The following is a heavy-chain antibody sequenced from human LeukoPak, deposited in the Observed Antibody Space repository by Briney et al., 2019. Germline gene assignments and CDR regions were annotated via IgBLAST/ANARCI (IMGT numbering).Heavy chain of an antibody. V-gene: IGHV5-51*01. J-gene: IGHJ4*02. CDR1: GYSFTDYW. D-gene: IGHD6-13*01. Sequence: GESVKISCKCSGYSFTDYWIGWVRQMPGKGLEWMAIIHPGDSDTRYSPSFQGQVTISADKSISTAYLQWSSLKASDTAMYYCARLPYSSSNQVDYWGQGTLVTVSS. CDR3: ARLPYSSSNQVDY. CDR2: IHPGDSDT.